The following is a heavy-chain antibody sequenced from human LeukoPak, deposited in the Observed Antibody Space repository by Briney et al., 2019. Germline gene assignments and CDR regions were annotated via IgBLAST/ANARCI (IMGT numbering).Heavy chain of an antibody. Sequence: LAGGSLRLSCAASGFTFSSYAMAWVRQAPGKGLEWVSHILGSGGNTYYADSVRGRFTISRDNSKNTLYLKMNSLRAEDTAVYFCARAKYDYGDPVGWFDPCGQGTLVTVSS. J-gene: IGHJ5*02. D-gene: IGHD4-17*01. CDR3: ARAKYDYGDPVGWFDP. V-gene: IGHV3-23*01. CDR1: GFTFSSYA. CDR2: ILGSGGNT.